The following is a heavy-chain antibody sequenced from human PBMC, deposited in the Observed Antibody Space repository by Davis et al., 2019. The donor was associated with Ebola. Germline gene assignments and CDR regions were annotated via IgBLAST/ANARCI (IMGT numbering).Heavy chain of an antibody. V-gene: IGHV3-33*08. D-gene: IGHD4-11*01. J-gene: IGHJ4*02. CDR2: ILSDGSFQ. CDR3: TTVSSNYIY. CDR1: GFTFSSFA. Sequence: PGGSLRLSCAASGFTFSSFAMHWVRQAPGKGLEWVAVILSDGSFQSYADSVKGRFIISRDNSKNTVFLQMNSLKTEDTAVYYCTTVSSNYIYWGQGTLVTVSS.